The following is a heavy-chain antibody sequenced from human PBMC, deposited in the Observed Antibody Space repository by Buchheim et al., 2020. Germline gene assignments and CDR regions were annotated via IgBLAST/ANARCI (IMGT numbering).Heavy chain of an antibody. CDR1: GYVFTDFS. CDR3: ARDPYSSSPTRNRFDQ. V-gene: IGHV3-33*02. CDR2: IWYDGSEK. J-gene: IGHJ4*02. D-gene: IGHD1-26*01. Sequence: QVQLVESGGGVVQPGKSLRLSCAASGYVFTDFSMHWVRQAPGKGLEWVAVIWYDGSEKFYAESVKGRFRVSKDDSTNTVVLQMNSLRVEDTATYYCARDPYSSSPTRNRFDQWGRGA.